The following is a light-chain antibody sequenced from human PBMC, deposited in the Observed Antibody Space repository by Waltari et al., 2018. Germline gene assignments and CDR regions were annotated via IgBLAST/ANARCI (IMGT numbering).Light chain of an antibody. CDR2: DVN. Sequence: QSALTQPASVSGSPGQSITISCTGTSNDVGGYKYVSWYQQHPGKAPKVLIYDVNNRPSGVSNRFSGSKSGNTASLTISGLQAEDEADYFCSSYISSTSVIFGGGTKVTVL. CDR1: SNDVGGYKY. J-gene: IGLJ2*01. V-gene: IGLV2-14*03. CDR3: SSYISSTSVI.